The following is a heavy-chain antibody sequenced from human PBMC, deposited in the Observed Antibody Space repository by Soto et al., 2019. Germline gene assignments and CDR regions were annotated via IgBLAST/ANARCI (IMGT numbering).Heavy chain of an antibody. CDR2: SIPAFVTP. Sequence: QVQLVQSGAEVKKPGSSLNVSCKASGGTFTNYAFSWVRQAPGQGLEWMGGSIPAFVTPDYAQKFQGRVTITADESTRPASMELSSLRSDDTAVYYCARERSVGYCITTTCPKPFYYYAMDVWGQGTTVTVSS. D-gene: IGHD2-2*01. CDR1: GGTFTNYA. CDR3: ARERSVGYCITTTCPKPFYYYAMDV. J-gene: IGHJ6*02. V-gene: IGHV1-69*12.